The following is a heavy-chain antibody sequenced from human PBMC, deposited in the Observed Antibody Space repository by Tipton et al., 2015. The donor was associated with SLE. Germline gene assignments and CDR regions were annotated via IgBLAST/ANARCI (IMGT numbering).Heavy chain of an antibody. D-gene: IGHD1-7*01. Sequence: QLVQSGAEVKKPGASVKDSCKASGYTFTSYYMHWVRQAPGQGLEWMGIINPSGGSTSYAQKFQCRVTMTRDTSTSTVYMEVSSLRSGVTAVYYCASGGELFAFDIWGQVTMVAVSS. CDR2: INPSGGST. V-gene: IGHV1-46*01. J-gene: IGHJ3*02. CDR1: GYTFTSYY. CDR3: ASGGELFAFDI.